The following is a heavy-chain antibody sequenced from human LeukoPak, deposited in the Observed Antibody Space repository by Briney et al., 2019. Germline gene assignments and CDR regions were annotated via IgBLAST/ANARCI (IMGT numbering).Heavy chain of an antibody. J-gene: IGHJ4*02. CDR2: ISGSSSYI. CDR1: GFTFSSYS. V-gene: IGHV3-21*01. D-gene: IGHD6-13*01. CDR3: ARDVETSSWTNPPLDY. Sequence: GGSLRLSCAASGFTFSSYSMNWVRQAPGRGLEWVSCISGSSSYIYYADSVKGRFTISRDNAKNSLYLQMNSLRAEDTAVYYCARDVETSSWTNPPLDYWGQGTLVTVSS.